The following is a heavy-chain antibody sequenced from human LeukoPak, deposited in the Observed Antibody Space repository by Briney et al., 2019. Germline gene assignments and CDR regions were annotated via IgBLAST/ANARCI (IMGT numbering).Heavy chain of an antibody. J-gene: IGHJ1*01. V-gene: IGHV4-34*01. Sequence: SETLSLTCAVYGGSFSGYYWSWLRQPPGKGLEWIGEINHSGSTNYNPSLKSRVTISVDTSKNQFSLKLSSVTAADTAVYYCARGLGVYCTNGVCYTSLYFQHWGQGTLVTVSS. CDR2: INHSGST. CDR3: ARGLGVYCTNGVCYTSLYFQH. D-gene: IGHD2-8*01. CDR1: GGSFSGYY.